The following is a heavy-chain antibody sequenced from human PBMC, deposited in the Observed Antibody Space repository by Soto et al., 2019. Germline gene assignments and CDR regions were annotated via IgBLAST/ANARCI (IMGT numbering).Heavy chain of an antibody. Sequence: GGSLRLSCAASGFTFDDYAMHWVRQAPGKGLEWVSGISWNSGSIGYADSVKGRFTISRDNAKNSLYLQMNSLRAEDTALYYCAKAPDSSSWYEDGGAFDIWGQGTMVTVSS. D-gene: IGHD6-13*01. CDR2: ISWNSGSI. J-gene: IGHJ3*02. V-gene: IGHV3-9*01. CDR1: GFTFDDYA. CDR3: AKAPDSSSWYEDGGAFDI.